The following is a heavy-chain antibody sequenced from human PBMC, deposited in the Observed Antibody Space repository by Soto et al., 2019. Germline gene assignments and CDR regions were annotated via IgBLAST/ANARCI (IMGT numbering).Heavy chain of an antibody. CDR3: AKPILNFFEFDY. Sequence: EVQLLESGGGLGQPGGSLRLSCAASGFTFSSYAMSWVRQAPGKGLEWGSAISGSGGSTYYADSVKGRFTISRDNSKNTLYLQMNSLRAEDTAVYYCAKPILNFFEFDYWGQGTLVTVSS. CDR1: GFTFSSYA. J-gene: IGHJ4*02. D-gene: IGHD3-3*01. V-gene: IGHV3-23*01. CDR2: ISGSGGST.